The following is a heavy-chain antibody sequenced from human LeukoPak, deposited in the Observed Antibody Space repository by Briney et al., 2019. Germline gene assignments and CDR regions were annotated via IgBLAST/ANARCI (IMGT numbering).Heavy chain of an antibody. CDR3: AREGARRRYYYYYMDV. D-gene: IGHD3-16*01. CDR1: GFTFNSYA. V-gene: IGHV3-30*04. CDR2: MSYEASNK. J-gene: IGHJ6*03. Sequence: GGPLRFSCAASGFTFNSYAMHWVRQAPGKGLEWVAVMSYEASNKYYADSVKGRFTISRDNSKNTLYLQMNSLRAEDTAVYYCAREGARRRYYYYYMDVWGKGTTVTVSS.